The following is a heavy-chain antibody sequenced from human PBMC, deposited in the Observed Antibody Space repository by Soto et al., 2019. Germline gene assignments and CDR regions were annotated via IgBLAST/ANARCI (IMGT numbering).Heavy chain of an antibody. CDR2: IIPMFDTA. D-gene: IGHD3-22*01. CDR3: ARENPTYYYDSSGYYYYYYGMDV. CDR1: GGTFSSYA. V-gene: IGHV1-69*05. Sequence: SVKVSCKASGGTFSSYAISWVRQAPGQGLEWMGGIIPMFDTANYAQKFQGWVTMTRDTSISTAYMELSRLRSDDTAVYYCARENPTYYYDSSGYYYYYYGMDVWGQGTTVTVSS. J-gene: IGHJ6*02.